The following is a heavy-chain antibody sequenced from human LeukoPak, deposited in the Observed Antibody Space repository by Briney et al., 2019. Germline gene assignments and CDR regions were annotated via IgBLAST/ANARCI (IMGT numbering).Heavy chain of an antibody. CDR2: INSDGSST. D-gene: IGHD1-14*01. CDR3: AVYTNYYMDV. CDR1: GFTFSSYA. J-gene: IGHJ6*03. Sequence: PGGSLRLSCAASGFTFSSYAMSWVRQAPGKGLVWVSRINSDGSSTSYADSVKGRFTISRDNAKNTLYLQMNSLRAEDTAVYYCAVYTNYYMDVWGKGTTVTVSS. V-gene: IGHV3-74*01.